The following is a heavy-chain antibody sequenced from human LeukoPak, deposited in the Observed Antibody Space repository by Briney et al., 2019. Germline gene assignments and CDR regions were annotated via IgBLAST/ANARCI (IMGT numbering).Heavy chain of an antibody. D-gene: IGHD1-26*01. V-gene: IGHV5-51*01. CDR1: GYSFTSYW. Sequence: GESLKICCKGSGYSFTSYWIAWVRQMPGKGLEWLGIIYPGDSDTRQRPSFQGQVTITADKSISDAYLQWSSLKASDTAMYYCARSGSLGTFDIWGQGTMVTVSS. CDR3: ARSGSLGTFDI. J-gene: IGHJ3*02. CDR2: IYPGDSDT.